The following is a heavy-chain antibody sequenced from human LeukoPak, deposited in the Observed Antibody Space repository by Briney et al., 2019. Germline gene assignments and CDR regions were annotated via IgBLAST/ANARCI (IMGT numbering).Heavy chain of an antibody. CDR2: ISYDGSNK. Sequence: PGGSLRLSCAASGFTFSSYAMHWVRQAPGKGLEWVAVISYDGSNKYYADSVKGRFTISRDNSKNTLYLQMNSLRAEDTAVYYCARGDGCSGGSCYNFDYWGQGTLVTVSS. V-gene: IGHV3-30-3*01. CDR3: ARGDGCSGGSCYNFDY. J-gene: IGHJ4*02. D-gene: IGHD2-15*01. CDR1: GFTFSSYA.